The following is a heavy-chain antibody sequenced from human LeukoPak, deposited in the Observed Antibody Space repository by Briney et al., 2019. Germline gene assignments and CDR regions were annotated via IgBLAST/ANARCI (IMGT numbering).Heavy chain of an antibody. CDR1: GFTFDDYA. CDR3: ATLGIAVAGTDY. J-gene: IGHJ4*02. CDR2: ISWNSGSI. D-gene: IGHD6-19*01. Sequence: PGGSLRLSCAASGFTFDDYAMHWVRQAPGKGLEWVSGISWNSGSIGYADSVTGRLTISRDNAKNSLYLQMNSLRAEDTALYYCATLGIAVAGTDYWGQGTLVTVSS. V-gene: IGHV3-9*01.